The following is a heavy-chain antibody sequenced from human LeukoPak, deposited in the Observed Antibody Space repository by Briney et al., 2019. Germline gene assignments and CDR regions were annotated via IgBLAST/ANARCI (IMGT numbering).Heavy chain of an antibody. J-gene: IGHJ4*02. D-gene: IGHD1-26*01. V-gene: IGHV3-23*01. CDR2: ITTSGGST. Sequence: PGGSLRLPCAASGFTFSSHDMSWVRQAPGKGLEWVSAITTSGGSTYYADSVKGRFTISRDNYKNTLYLQMNSLTAEDTALYYCAKEPYSGSQLLDYWGQGTLVTVSS. CDR1: GFTFSSHD. CDR3: AKEPYSGSQLLDY.